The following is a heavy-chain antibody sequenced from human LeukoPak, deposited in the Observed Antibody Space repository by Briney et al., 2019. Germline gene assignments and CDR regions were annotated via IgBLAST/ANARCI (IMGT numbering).Heavy chain of an antibody. J-gene: IGHJ3*02. V-gene: IGHV4-59*01. Sequence: PSETLSLTCTVSGGSISSSYWSWIRQPPGKGLEWIGYIYYSGSPNYNPSLKSRVTISVDTSKNQFSLKLTSVTAADTAVYYCSRATPYDSSGYYHDAFDIWGQGTMVTVSS. D-gene: IGHD3-22*01. CDR3: SRATPYDSSGYYHDAFDI. CDR1: GGSISSSY. CDR2: IYYSGSP.